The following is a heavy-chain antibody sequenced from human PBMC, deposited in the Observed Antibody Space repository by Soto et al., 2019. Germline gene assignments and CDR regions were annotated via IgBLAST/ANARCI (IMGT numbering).Heavy chain of an antibody. CDR3: ARQSCGSTSCFYDY. CDR1: EYTFTDNY. J-gene: IGHJ4*02. Sequence: ASVKVSCKTSEYTFTDNYIYWIRQAPGQGLEWMGWLNPNPGATDFAQRFQGRVTLTSDTSISTAYMELNRLTSDDTAVFYCARQSCGSTSCFYDYWGPGTLVTVSS. V-gene: IGHV1-2*02. CDR2: LNPNPGAT. D-gene: IGHD2-2*01.